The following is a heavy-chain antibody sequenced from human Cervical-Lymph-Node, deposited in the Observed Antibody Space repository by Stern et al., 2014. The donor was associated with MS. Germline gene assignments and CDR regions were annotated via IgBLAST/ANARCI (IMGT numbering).Heavy chain of an antibody. CDR3: ARDRYTSTWLDKDALEI. J-gene: IGHJ3*02. D-gene: IGHD6-13*01. Sequence: DQLVESGGGVVQPGRSLRLSCTASGINLNNYALHWVRQAPGKGLEWVAVMSYDGREKKYVDSVKGRFTISRDNSRNTLYVQMNSLRPEDTAVYYCARDRYTSTWLDKDALEIWGQGTKVLVS. V-gene: IGHV3-30*14. CDR1: GINLNNYA. CDR2: MSYDGREK.